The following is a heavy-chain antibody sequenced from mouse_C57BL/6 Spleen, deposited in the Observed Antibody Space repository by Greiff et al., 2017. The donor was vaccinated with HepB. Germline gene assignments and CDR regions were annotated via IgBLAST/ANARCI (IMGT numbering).Heavy chain of an antibody. J-gene: IGHJ2*01. Sequence: VQLQQSGAELVRPGASVKLSCKASGYTFTDYYINWVKQRPGQGLEWIARIYPGSGNTYYNEKFKGKATLTAEKSSSTAYMQLSSLTSEDSAVYFCARDGYYGPLYYFDYWGQGTTLTVSS. D-gene: IGHD2-3*01. CDR1: GYTFTDYY. CDR2: IYPGSGNT. CDR3: ARDGYYGPLYYFDY. V-gene: IGHV1-76*01.